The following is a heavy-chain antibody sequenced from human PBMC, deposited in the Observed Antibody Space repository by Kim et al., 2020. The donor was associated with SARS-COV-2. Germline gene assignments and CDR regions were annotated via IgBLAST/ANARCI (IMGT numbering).Heavy chain of an antibody. Sequence: SVKVSCKASGGTFSSYAISWVRQAPGQGLEWMGGIIPIFGTANYAQKFQGRVTITADESTSTAYMELSSLRSEDTAVYYCVRDGGGYDYYFDYWGQGTLVTVSS. V-gene: IGHV1-69*13. J-gene: IGHJ4*02. CDR1: GGTFSSYA. D-gene: IGHD5-12*01. CDR3: VRDGGGYDYYFDY. CDR2: IIPIFGTA.